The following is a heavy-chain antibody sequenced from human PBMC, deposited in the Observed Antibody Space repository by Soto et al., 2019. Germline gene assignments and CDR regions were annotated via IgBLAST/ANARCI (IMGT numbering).Heavy chain of an antibody. Sequence: PGESLRLSCSASGFSFSAYAMSWVRQAPGQGLEWVSGMIGSGTSTNYVGSVRGRLSTSRDNTTNSLYLNMVSLRAADTSTYYCVRGPPTPGLDIWGRGTTVTVSS. V-gene: IGHV3-23*01. CDR2: MIGSGTST. D-gene: IGHD1-1*01. CDR3: VRGPPTPGLDI. CDR1: GFSFSAYA. J-gene: IGHJ6*02.